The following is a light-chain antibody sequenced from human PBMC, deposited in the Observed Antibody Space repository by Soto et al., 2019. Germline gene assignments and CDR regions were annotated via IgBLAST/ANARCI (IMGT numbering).Light chain of an antibody. CDR1: QSVSSQ. Sequence: EIVLTQSPATLSLSPGERATLSCRASQSVSSQLAWYQHKPGQAPRLLIYDASNRATGIPDRFSGSGSGTDFTLTVSSLAPEDFAVYFCAQRIWPWTVAQGTKVDIK. CDR3: AQRIWPWT. J-gene: IGKJ1*01. V-gene: IGKV3-11*01. CDR2: DAS.